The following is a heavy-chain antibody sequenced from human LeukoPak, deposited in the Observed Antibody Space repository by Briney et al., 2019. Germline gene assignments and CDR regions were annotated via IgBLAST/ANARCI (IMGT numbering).Heavy chain of an antibody. V-gene: IGHV4-38-2*02. D-gene: IGHD3-3*01. CDR2: GHHSGST. J-gene: IGHJ6*03. CDR1: GYSITSNYY. CDR3: ARDGSRGGFWSGSSLHSMDV. Sequence: SETLSLTCTVSGYSITSNYYWGWVRQPPGKGLEWIGSGHHSGSTYYNPSLKSRVSISVDTSKNQFSLKVTYVTAADTAVYYCARDGSRGGFWSGSSLHSMDVWGKGISVTVSS.